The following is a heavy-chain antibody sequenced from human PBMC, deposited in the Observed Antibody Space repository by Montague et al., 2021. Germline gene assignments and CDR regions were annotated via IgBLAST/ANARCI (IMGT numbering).Heavy chain of an antibody. CDR2: INHSGST. D-gene: IGHD2-21*02. CDR3: ARRGVVTGWFDP. V-gene: IGHV4-34*01. J-gene: IGHJ5*02. Sequence: SETLSLTCTVYGGSFSGYYWSWICQSPGKGLEWIGEINHSGSTNYNPSLKSRVTISVDTSKNLFSLKLSSVTAADTAVYYCARRGVVTGWFDPWGQGTLVTVSS. CDR1: GGSFSGYY.